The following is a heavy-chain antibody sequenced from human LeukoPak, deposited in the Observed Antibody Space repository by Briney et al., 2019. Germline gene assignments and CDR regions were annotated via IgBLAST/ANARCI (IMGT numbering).Heavy chain of an antibody. CDR3: AKDRGLGYCSGGSCYGVH. V-gene: IGHV3-23*01. CDR1: GFTFSSYA. Sequence: GGTLRLSCAASGFTFSSYAMSWVRQAPGKGLEWVSAISGSGGSTYYADSVKGRFTISRDNSKNTLYLQMNSLRAEDTAVYYCAKDRGLGYCSGGSCYGVHWGQGTLVTVSS. CDR2: ISGSGGST. D-gene: IGHD2-15*01. J-gene: IGHJ4*02.